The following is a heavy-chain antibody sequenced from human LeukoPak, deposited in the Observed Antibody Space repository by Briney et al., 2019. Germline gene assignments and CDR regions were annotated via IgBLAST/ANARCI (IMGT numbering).Heavy chain of an antibody. J-gene: IGHJ4*02. D-gene: IGHD6-19*01. CDR3: ASSGWYHPFDY. V-gene: IGHV4-61*02. CDR2: IYSSGRT. CDR1: GDSISSGSYY. Sequence: SETLSLTCTVSGDSISSGSYYWSWSRQPAGEGLEWIGRIYSSGRTHYSPSLKSRVAISVDTSKNRFSLKLSSVTAADTAVYYCASSGWYHPFDYWGQGTLVTVSS.